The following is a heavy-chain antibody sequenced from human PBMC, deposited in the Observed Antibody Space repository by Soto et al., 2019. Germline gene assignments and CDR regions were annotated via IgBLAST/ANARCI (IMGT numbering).Heavy chain of an antibody. CDR2: ISYGGSNK. Sequence: GGSLRLSCAASGFTFSNYGMHWVRQAPGEGLDWVAVISYGGSNKYYADSVKGRFTISRVNSKNTLYLQMNRLRSENTAVYYCARDLHPTAPRSFPRWFDPWGQGTLVAVAS. CDR3: ARDLHPTAPRSFPRWFDP. V-gene: IGHV3-30*03. J-gene: IGHJ5*02. CDR1: GFTFSNYG. D-gene: IGHD4-4*01.